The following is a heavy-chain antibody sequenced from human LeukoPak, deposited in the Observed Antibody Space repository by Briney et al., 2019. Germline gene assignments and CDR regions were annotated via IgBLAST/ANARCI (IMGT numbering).Heavy chain of an antibody. CDR3: ARGHGSGWYFDY. CDR2: IYYSGST. D-gene: IGHD6-19*01. CDR1: GGSVSSGSYY. V-gene: IGHV4-61*01. J-gene: IGHJ4*02. Sequence: PSETLSLTCTVSGGSVSSGSYYWSWIRQPPGKGLEWIGYIYYSGSTNYNPSLKSRVTISVDTSKNQFSLKLSSVTAADTAVYYCARGHGSGWYFDYWGQGTLVTVSS.